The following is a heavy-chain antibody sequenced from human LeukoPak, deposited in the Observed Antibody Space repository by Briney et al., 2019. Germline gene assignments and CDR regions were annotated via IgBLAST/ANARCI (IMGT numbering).Heavy chain of an antibody. CDR1: GGTFRSNA. Sequence: SVKVSCTASGGTFRSNAISWVRQAPGQGLEWMGGITPIFGTANYAQKFQGRVTITAVESMSTAYMELSSLRSEDTAVYYCARGWLAETTVVTPYNYWGQGTLVTVSS. CDR2: ITPIFGTA. V-gene: IGHV1-69*13. J-gene: IGHJ4*02. CDR3: ARGWLAETTVVTPYNY. D-gene: IGHD4-23*01.